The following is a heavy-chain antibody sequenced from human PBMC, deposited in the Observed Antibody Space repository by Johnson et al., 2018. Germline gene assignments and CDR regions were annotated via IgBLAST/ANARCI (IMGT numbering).Heavy chain of an antibody. CDR1: GFTFSSYG. J-gene: IGHJ6*03. CDR3: AKENKGYSYAIYYYYYMDV. V-gene: IGHV3-30*18. Sequence: QLVESGGGVVQPGRSLRLSCAASGFTFSSYGMHWVRQAPGKGLEWVAVISYEGSNKYYADSVKARSTISRDNSKNTLYLQMKSLRAEDTAVYYCAKENKGYSYAIYYYYYMDVWGKGTTVTVSS. D-gene: IGHD5-18*01. CDR2: ISYEGSNK.